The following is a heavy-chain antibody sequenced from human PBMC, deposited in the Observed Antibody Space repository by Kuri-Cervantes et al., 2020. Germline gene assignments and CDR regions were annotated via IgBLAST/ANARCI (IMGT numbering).Heavy chain of an antibody. J-gene: IGHJ6*02. Sequence: GGSLRLSCAASGFTFCDYYMSWLRQAPGKGLEWVSYISSSGSTIYYADSVKGRFTISRDNSKNTLYLQMNSLRAEDTAVYYCARARGDYYDSSGYDYYYYYGMDVWGQGTTVTVSS. CDR3: ARARGDYYDSSGYDYYYYYGMDV. CDR1: GFTFCDYY. V-gene: IGHV3-11*04. D-gene: IGHD3-22*01. CDR2: ISSSGSTI.